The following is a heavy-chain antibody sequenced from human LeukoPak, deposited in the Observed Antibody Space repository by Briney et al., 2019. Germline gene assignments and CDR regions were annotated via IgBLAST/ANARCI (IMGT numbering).Heavy chain of an antibody. J-gene: IGHJ4*02. Sequence: PSETLSLTCAVSRGSISPYYWSWIRQPPGKGLEWIGYIYYSGSTNYNPSLKSRVSISVDTSKNQFSLKLSSVTAADTAVYYCARTGSTVTMLYPFDHWGQGTLVTVSS. CDR3: ARTGSTVTMLYPFDH. CDR1: RGSISPYY. CDR2: IYYSGST. D-gene: IGHD4-17*01. V-gene: IGHV4-59*01.